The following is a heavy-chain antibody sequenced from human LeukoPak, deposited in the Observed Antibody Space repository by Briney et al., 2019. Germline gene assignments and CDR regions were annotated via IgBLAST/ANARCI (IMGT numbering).Heavy chain of an antibody. D-gene: IGHD2-15*01. CDR3: AKDPKNIVLVGDVNHSLDNSFDP. V-gene: IGHV3-30*18. Sequence: GGSLRLSCAASGFIFSNYGIHWVGQAGGRGLEGVAVIGYDGNKIFYADSVKGRFTISRDNSKNTLYLQMNSLRGDDTAVYYCAKDPKNIVLVGDVNHSLDNSFDPWGQGTLVTVSS. J-gene: IGHJ5*02. CDR1: GFIFSNYG. CDR2: IGYDGNKI.